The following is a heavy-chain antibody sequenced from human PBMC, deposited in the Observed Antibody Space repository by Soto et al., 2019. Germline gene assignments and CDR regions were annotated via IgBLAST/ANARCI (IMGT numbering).Heavy chain of an antibody. J-gene: IGHJ4*02. D-gene: IGHD3-10*01. Sequence: PGGSLRLSCAASGFTFSSYGMHWVRQAPGKGLEWVAVISYDGSNKYYADSVKGRFTISRDNSKNTLYLQMNSLRAEDTAVYYCAKRWGYPINTYYYGSGSPTWGAIDYWGQGTLVTVSS. CDR1: GFTFSSYG. CDR2: ISYDGSNK. V-gene: IGHV3-30*18. CDR3: AKRWGYPINTYYYGSGSPTWGAIDY.